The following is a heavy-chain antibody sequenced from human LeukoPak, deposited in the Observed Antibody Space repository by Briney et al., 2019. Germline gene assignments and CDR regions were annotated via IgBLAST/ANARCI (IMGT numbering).Heavy chain of an antibody. J-gene: IGHJ3*02. CDR2: IWYGGSNK. V-gene: IGHV3-33*06. Sequence: PGRSLRLSCAASGFTFSSYGMHWVRQAPGKGLEWVAVIWYGGSNKYYADTVKGRFTISRDNSKNTLYLQMNSLRAEDTAVYYCAKDRRVATSAFDIWGQGTMVTVSS. CDR1: GFTFSSYG. D-gene: IGHD5-12*01. CDR3: AKDRRVATSAFDI.